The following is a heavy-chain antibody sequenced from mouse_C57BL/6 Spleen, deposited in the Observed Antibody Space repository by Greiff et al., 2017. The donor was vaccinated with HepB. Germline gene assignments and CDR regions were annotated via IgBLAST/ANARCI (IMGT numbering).Heavy chain of an antibody. V-gene: IGHV5-16*01. Sequence: EVQVVESEGGLVQPGSSMKLSCTASGFTFSDYYMAWVRQVPEKGLEWVANINYDGSSTYYLDSLKSRFIISRDNAKNILYLQMSSLKSEDTATYYCARGGYMNYYAMDYWGQGTSVTVSS. CDR3: ARGGYMNYYAMDY. CDR1: GFTFSDYY. CDR2: INYDGSST. D-gene: IGHD2-2*01. J-gene: IGHJ4*01.